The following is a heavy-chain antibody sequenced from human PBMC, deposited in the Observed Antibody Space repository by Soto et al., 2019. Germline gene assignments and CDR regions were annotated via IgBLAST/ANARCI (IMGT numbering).Heavy chain of an antibody. CDR1: GFIFSSYS. V-gene: IGHV3-48*02. J-gene: IGHJ6*02. CDR2: ISSSSSPI. CDR3: ARERDGMDV. Sequence: GGSLRLACAASGFIFSSYSMNWVRQAPGKGLEWISYISSSSSPIYYADSVKGRFTISRDNAKNSLFLQMNSLRDDDTAYYYCARERDGMDVWGQGTTVTVSS.